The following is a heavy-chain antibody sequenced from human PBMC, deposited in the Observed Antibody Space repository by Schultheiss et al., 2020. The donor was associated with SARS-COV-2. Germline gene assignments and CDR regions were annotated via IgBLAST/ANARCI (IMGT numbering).Heavy chain of an antibody. D-gene: IGHD6-19*01. CDR3: ARDFDPYSSFCGD. V-gene: IGHV3-33*01. CDR2: IWSDGSNK. CDR1: GFTFSSYG. Sequence: GGSLRLSCAASGFTFSSYGMHWVRQAPGKGLEWVAVIWSDGSNKYYADSVKGRFTISRDNSKNTLYLQMNSLRAEDTAVYYCARDFDPYSSFCGDWGQGTLVTVSS. J-gene: IGHJ4*02.